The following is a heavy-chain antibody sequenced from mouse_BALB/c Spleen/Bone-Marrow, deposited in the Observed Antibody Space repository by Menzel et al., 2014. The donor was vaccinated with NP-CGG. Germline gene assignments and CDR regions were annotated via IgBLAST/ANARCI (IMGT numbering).Heavy chain of an antibody. J-gene: IGHJ4*01. V-gene: IGHV1S127*01. Sequence: VQLQQSGAELVKPGASVKMSCKASGYTFTSYWMHWVKQRPGQGLEWIGVIDPSDSYTSYNQKFKGKATLTVDTSSSTAYMQLSSLTSEDSAVYYCTGWGTTVVAYYAMDYWGQGTSVTVSS. CDR1: GYTFTSYW. D-gene: IGHD1-1*01. CDR3: TGWGTTVVAYYAMDY. CDR2: IDPSDSYT.